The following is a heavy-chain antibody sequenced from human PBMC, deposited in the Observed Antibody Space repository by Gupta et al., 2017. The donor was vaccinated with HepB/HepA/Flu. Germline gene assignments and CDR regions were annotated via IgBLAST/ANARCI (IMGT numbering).Heavy chain of an antibody. Sequence: EVQLVESGGGLVQPGGSLGLSCAASGFTFSNYNMNWVRQAPGKGLEWVSYISSSSSTIYYADSVKGRFIISRDNAKNSLYLQMNSLRDEDTAVYYCARDPYTSSWYYFDYGGQGTLVTVSS. V-gene: IGHV3-48*02. CDR1: GFTFSNYN. D-gene: IGHD6-13*01. CDR3: ARDPYTSSWYYFDY. CDR2: ISSSSSTI. J-gene: IGHJ4*02.